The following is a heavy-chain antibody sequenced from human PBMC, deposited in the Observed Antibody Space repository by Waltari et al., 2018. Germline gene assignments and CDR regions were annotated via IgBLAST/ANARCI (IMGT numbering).Heavy chain of an antibody. Sequence: QVQLQESGPGLVKPSETLSLTCTVSGGSISSHYWSWIRQPPGKGLEWIGYIYYRGRPNYNPSLKSRVTISVDTSKNQFSPKLSSVTAADTAVYYCARGDGYNYGGQDAFDIWGQGTMVTVSS. CDR3: ARGDGYNYGGQDAFDI. CDR1: GGSISSHY. CDR2: IYYRGRP. D-gene: IGHD5-12*01. V-gene: IGHV4-59*11. J-gene: IGHJ3*02.